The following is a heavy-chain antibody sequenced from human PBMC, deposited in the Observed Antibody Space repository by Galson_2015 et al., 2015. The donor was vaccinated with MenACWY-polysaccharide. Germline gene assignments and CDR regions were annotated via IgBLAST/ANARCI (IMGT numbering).Heavy chain of an antibody. Sequence: TLSLTCPVSGGSISSGAYYWNWLRQHPGKGLEWIGYIYYSGSTNFDPSLKSRVTISVDTSKNQFSLKLSSVTAADTAVYYCAREKGPEAPHGYFDYRGQGTLVTVSS. CDR2: IYYSGST. V-gene: IGHV4-31*03. J-gene: IGHJ4*02. D-gene: IGHD1-14*01. CDR1: GGSISSGAYY. CDR3: AREKGPEAPHGYFDY.